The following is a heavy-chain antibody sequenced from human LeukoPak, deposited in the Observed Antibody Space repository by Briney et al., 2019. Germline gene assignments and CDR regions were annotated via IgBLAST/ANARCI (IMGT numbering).Heavy chain of an antibody. D-gene: IGHD6-19*01. V-gene: IGHV3-21*01. J-gene: IGHJ4*02. CDR3: ASDGAGWSRDH. Sequence: GESLKISCKGSGYSFTNYWIAWVRQAPGKGLEWVSSISSGSSYIYYADSVKGRFTISRDNAKNSLYLQMNSLRAEDTAVYYCASDGAGWSRDHWGQGTLVTVSS. CDR2: ISSGSSYI. CDR1: GYSFTNYW.